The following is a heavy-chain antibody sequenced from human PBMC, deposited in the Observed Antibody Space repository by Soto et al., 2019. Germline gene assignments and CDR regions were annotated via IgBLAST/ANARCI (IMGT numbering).Heavy chain of an antibody. J-gene: IGHJ6*02. Sequence: QVQLVQSGAEVKKPGASVKVSCKVSGYTLTELSMHWVRQAPGKGLEWMGGFDPEDGETIYAQKFQGRVTMTEDTSTDTAYMELSSLRSEDTAVYYCATGAIQLGVSYYYYGMDVWGQVTTVTVSS. V-gene: IGHV1-24*01. CDR2: FDPEDGET. D-gene: IGHD5-18*01. CDR3: ATGAIQLGVSYYYYGMDV. CDR1: GYTLTELS.